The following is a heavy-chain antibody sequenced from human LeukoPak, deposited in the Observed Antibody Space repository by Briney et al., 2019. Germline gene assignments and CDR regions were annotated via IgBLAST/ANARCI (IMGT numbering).Heavy chain of an antibody. CDR3: ASTPYYYDSSGYSFDY. CDR1: GYTFTSYA. V-gene: IGHV1-18*01. Sequence: ASVKVSCKASGYTFTSYAISWVRQAPGQGLEWMGWISAYNGNTNYAQKLQGRVTMTTDTSTSTAYMELRSLRSDDTAVYYCASTPYYYDSSGYSFDYWGQGTLVTVSS. CDR2: ISAYNGNT. J-gene: IGHJ4*02. D-gene: IGHD3-22*01.